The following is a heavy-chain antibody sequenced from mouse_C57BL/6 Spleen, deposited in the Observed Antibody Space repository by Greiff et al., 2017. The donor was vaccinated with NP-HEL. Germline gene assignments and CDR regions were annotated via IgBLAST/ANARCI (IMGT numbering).Heavy chain of an antibody. Sequence: QVQLQQPGAELVKPGASVKLSCKASGYTFTSYWMHWVKQRPGQGLEWIGMIHPNSGSTNYNEKFKSKATLTVDKSSSTAYMQLSSLTSEDSAVYYCARDKGLGHYFDFWGQGTTLTVSS. V-gene: IGHV1-64*01. CDR2: IHPNSGST. D-gene: IGHD4-1*01. CDR1: GYTFTSYW. J-gene: IGHJ2*01. CDR3: ARDKGLGHYFDF.